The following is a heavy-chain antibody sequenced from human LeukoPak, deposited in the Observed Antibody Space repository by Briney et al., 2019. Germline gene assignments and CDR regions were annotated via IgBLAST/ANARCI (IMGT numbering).Heavy chain of an antibody. Sequence: GGSLRLSCAASGFTFSSYAMHWVRQAPGKGLEWVAVISYDGSNKYYADSVKGRFTISRDNSKNTLYLQMNSLRAEDTAVYYCARDRDYCSSTSCYPEAFDIWGQGTMVTVSS. CDR2: ISYDGSNK. J-gene: IGHJ3*02. CDR3: ARDRDYCSSTSCYPEAFDI. D-gene: IGHD2-2*01. V-gene: IGHV3-30-3*01. CDR1: GFTFSSYA.